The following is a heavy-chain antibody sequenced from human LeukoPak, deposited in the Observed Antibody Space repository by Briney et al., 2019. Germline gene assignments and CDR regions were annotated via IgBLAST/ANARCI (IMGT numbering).Heavy chain of an antibody. CDR2: MNPNSGNT. CDR1: GHTFTSYD. D-gene: IGHD3-3*01. V-gene: IGHV1-8*03. J-gene: IGHJ4*02. CDR3: ARELDYDLWSGYQRVFDY. Sequence: ASEKVSCKASGHTFTSYDINWVRQATGQGLEWMGWMNPNSGNTGYAQKFQGRVTITRNTSITTTYMELSSLRSEDTAVYYCARELDYDLWSGYQRVFDYRGQGTLVTVSS.